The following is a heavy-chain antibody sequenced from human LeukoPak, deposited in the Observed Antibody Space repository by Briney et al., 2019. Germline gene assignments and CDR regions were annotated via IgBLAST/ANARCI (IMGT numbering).Heavy chain of an antibody. CDR1: GFTFSTYW. D-gene: IGHD3-16*01. J-gene: IGHJ6*02. V-gene: IGHV3-30*18. CDR2: ILYDGTNK. CDR3: AKDGLPHYGMDV. Sequence: GGSLRLSCAASGFTFSTYWMHWVRQAPGQGLEWVALILYDGTNKYYADSVKGRFTISRDNSKNTLDLQMDSLRAEDTAVYYCAKDGLPHYGMDVWGQGTTVTVSS.